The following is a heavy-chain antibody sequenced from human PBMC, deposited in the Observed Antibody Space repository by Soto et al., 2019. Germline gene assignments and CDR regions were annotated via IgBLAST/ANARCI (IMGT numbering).Heavy chain of an antibody. Sequence: AAETLSLTCTVSGGSISSYYWSWIRQPPGKGLEWVGYIYYSGSTNYNPSLKSRVTISVDTSKNQFSLKLSSVTAADTAVYYCARAGGGYSYGYYYYYGMDVWGQGTTVTVSS. CDR3: ARAGGGYSYGYYYYYGMDV. V-gene: IGHV4-59*01. D-gene: IGHD5-18*01. CDR2: IYYSGST. CDR1: GGSISSYY. J-gene: IGHJ6*02.